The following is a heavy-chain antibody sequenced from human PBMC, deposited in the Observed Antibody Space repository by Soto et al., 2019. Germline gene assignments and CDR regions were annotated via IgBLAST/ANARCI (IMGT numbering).Heavy chain of an antibody. Sequence: GGSLRLSCAASGFTFSSYAMSWVRQAPGKGLEWVSAISGSGGSTYYADSVKGRFTISRDNSKNTLYLQMNSLRAEDTAVYYCAKGDRDSSGYYSFYYYGMDVWGQGTTVTVSS. V-gene: IGHV3-23*01. CDR1: GFTFSSYA. CDR3: AKGDRDSSGYYSFYYYGMDV. CDR2: ISGSGGST. D-gene: IGHD3-22*01. J-gene: IGHJ6*02.